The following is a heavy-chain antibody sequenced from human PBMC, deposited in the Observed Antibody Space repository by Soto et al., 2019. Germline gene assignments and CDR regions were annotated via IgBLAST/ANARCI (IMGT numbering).Heavy chain of an antibody. Sequence: QLQLQESGPGLVKPSETLSLTCTVSGGSISSSSYYWGWIRQPPGKGLEWIGSIYYSGSTYYNPSRNSRVTRSVDTSKNQFSLKLSSVTAADTAVYYCATLWFGEGNYWGQGTLVTVSS. D-gene: IGHD3-10*01. V-gene: IGHV4-39*01. CDR3: ATLWFGEGNY. CDR1: GGSISSSSYY. CDR2: IYYSGST. J-gene: IGHJ4*02.